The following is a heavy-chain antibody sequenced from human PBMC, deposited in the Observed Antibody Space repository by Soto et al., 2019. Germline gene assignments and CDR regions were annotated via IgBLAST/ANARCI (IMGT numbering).Heavy chain of an antibody. D-gene: IGHD3-3*01. Sequence: QVQLVESGGGVVQPGRSLRLSCAASGFTFSSYAMHWVRQAPGKGLELVAVISYDGSNKFYADSVKGRFTIPRDNSKNPLYLQKTSLGAEHTAVYYRARDVLEYNWLSSWGQLTLVTVSS. V-gene: IGHV3-30-3*01. CDR2: ISYDGSNK. J-gene: IGHJ5*01. CDR3: ARDVLEYNWLSS. CDR1: GFTFSSYA.